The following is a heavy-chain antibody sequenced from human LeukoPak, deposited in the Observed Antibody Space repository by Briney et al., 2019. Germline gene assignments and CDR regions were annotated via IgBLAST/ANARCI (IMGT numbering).Heavy chain of an antibody. CDR2: IRSKANNYGT. D-gene: IGHD4/OR15-4a*01. J-gene: IGHJ4*02. Sequence: GGSLRLPCAASGFTFSGSGMHWVRQASGKGLEWVGRIRSKANNYGTAYAASVKGRFTISRDDSKNTAYLQMNSLKTEDTAVYYCSRQPPDYGGSDHWGQGTLVTVSS. CDR3: SRQPPDYGGSDH. CDR1: GFTFSGSG. V-gene: IGHV3-73*01.